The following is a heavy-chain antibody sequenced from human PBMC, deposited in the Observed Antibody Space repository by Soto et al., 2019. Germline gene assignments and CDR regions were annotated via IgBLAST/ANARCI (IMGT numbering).Heavy chain of an antibody. CDR2: IYYSGST. Sequence: SETLSLTCTVSGGSISSSSYYWGWIRQHPGKGLEWIGYIYYSGSTYYNPSLKSRVTISVDTSKNQFSLKLSSVTAADTAVYYCAREAYGYCSSTSCMDAFDIWGQGTMVTVSS. CDR1: GGSISSSSYY. D-gene: IGHD2-2*01. CDR3: AREAYGYCSSTSCMDAFDI. V-gene: IGHV4-31*03. J-gene: IGHJ3*02.